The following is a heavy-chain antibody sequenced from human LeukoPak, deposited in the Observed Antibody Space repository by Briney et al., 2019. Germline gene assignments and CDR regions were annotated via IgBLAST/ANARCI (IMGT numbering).Heavy chain of an antibody. J-gene: IGHJ4*02. D-gene: IGHD2-2*01. CDR3: AREGPPLDIVVVPAAPDY. CDR1: GYTFTGYY. Sequence: ASVKVSCKASGYTFTGYYMHWVRQAPGQGLEWMVLISAYNGNTNYAQKLQGRVTMTTYTSTSTAYMELRSLRSDDTAVYYCAREGPPLDIVVVPAAPDYWGQGTLVTVSS. CDR2: ISAYNGNT. V-gene: IGHV1-18*04.